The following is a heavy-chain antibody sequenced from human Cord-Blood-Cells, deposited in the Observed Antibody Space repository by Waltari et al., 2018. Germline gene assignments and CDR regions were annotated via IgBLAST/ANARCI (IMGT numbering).Heavy chain of an antibody. J-gene: IGHJ4*02. CDR2: IRSKANSYAT. CDR3: TRHGAYCGGDCYDY. V-gene: IGHV3-73*02. CDR1: VFTFRVSA. D-gene: IGHD2-21*01. Sequence: EVQLVASGGGLVQPGGSLTLSCAASVFTFRVSAIYWVRQASGKGLEWVGRIRSKANSYATAYAASVKGRFTISRDDSKNTAYLQMNSLKTEDTAVYYCTRHGAYCGGDCYDYWGQGTLVTVSS.